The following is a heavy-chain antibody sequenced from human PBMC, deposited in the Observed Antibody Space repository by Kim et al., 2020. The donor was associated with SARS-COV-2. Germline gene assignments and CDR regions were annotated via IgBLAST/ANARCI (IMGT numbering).Heavy chain of an antibody. Sequence: SETLSLTCTVSGGSISSSSYYWGWIRQPPGKGLEWIGSIYYSGSTYYNPSLKSRVTISVDTSKNQFSLKLSSVTAADTAVYYCARRPRWELPSNFDYWG. V-gene: IGHV4-39*01. CDR2: IYYSGST. J-gene: IGHJ4*01. CDR1: GGSISSSSYY. D-gene: IGHD1-26*01. CDR3: ARRPRWELPSNFDY.